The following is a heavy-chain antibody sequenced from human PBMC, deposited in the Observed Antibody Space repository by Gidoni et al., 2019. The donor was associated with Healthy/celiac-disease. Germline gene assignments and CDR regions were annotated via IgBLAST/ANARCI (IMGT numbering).Heavy chain of an antibody. Sequence: QVQLVESGGGVVQPGRSLRLSCAASGFTFSSYGMHWVRQAPGKGLEWVAVIWYDGSNKYYADSVKGRFTISRDNSKNTLYLQMNSLRAEDTAVYYCARDQTAIGGYDLMSKVGDGMDVWGQGTTVTVSS. D-gene: IGHD5-12*01. CDR2: IWYDGSNK. J-gene: IGHJ6*02. V-gene: IGHV3-33*01. CDR1: GFTFSSYG. CDR3: ARDQTAIGGYDLMSKVGDGMDV.